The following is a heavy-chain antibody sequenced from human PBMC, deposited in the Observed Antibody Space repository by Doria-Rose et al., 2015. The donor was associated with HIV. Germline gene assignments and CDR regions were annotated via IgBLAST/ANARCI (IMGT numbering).Heavy chain of an antibody. J-gene: IGHJ3*02. CDR1: GFNVSITY. CDR3: ARAVARGQWVSDGYI. CDR2: LYSGGST. D-gene: IGHD2-15*01. Sequence: SGFNVSITYMSWVRPAPGKGLEWVSVLYSGGSTYYADSVKGRFTISRDNSKNTLYLQMNSLRPEDTAVYYCARAVARGQWVSDGYIWFQGTMVTVSS. V-gene: IGHV3-66*01.